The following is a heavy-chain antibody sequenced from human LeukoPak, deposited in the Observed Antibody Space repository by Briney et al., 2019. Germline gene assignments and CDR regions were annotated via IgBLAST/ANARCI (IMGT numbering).Heavy chain of an antibody. Sequence: GGSLRLSCAAPGLTFSTYDINWVRQAPGKGLESVAAIKGSGSGTYYADSVRGRFTISRDNSKSTLYLQMNSLRADDTAFYYCAKSYSTGWYSHAGWGQGTLVTVSS. D-gene: IGHD6-19*01. V-gene: IGHV3-23*01. J-gene: IGHJ4*02. CDR2: IKGSGSGT. CDR3: AKSYSTGWYSHAG. CDR1: GLTFSTYD.